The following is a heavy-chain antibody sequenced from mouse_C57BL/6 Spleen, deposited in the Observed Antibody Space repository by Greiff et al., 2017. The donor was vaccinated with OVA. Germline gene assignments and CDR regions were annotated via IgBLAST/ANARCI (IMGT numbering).Heavy chain of an antibody. V-gene: IGHV1-82*01. CDR1: GYAFSSSW. Sequence: VQLQQSGPELVKPGASVKISCKASGYAFSSSWLNWVKQRPGTGLEWIGRIYPGDGDTNYNGKFKGKATLTADKSSSTAYMQLSSLTSEDSAVYFCARLGLLLRPYAMDYWGQGTSVTVSS. CDR3: ARLGLLLRPYAMDY. D-gene: IGHD1-1*01. J-gene: IGHJ4*01. CDR2: IYPGDGDT.